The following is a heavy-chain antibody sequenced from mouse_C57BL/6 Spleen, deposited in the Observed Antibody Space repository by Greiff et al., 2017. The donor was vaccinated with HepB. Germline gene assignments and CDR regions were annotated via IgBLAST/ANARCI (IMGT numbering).Heavy chain of an antibody. D-gene: IGHD1-1*01. CDR3: ARQGTTVVAKDYAMDY. CDR2: IYPRSGNT. Sequence: VQGVESGAELARPGASVKLSCKASGYTFTSYGISWVKQRTGQGLEWIGEIYPRSGNTYYNEKFKGKATLTADKSSSTAYMELRSLTSEDSAVYFCARQGTTVVAKDYAMDYWGQGTSVTVSS. V-gene: IGHV1-81*01. J-gene: IGHJ4*01. CDR1: GYTFTSYG.